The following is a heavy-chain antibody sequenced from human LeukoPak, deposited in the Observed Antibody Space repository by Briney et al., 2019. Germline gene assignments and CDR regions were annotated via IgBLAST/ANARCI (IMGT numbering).Heavy chain of an antibody. CDR3: ARDLEDSSGWRPSWFDP. D-gene: IGHD6-19*01. CDR2: IWYDGSNK. V-gene: IGHV3-33*01. Sequence: GGSLRLSCAASGFTFSSYGIHWVRQAPGKGLEWVAVIWYDGSNKYYADSVKGRFTISRDNSKNTLYLQMNSLRAEDTAVYYCARDLEDSSGWRPSWFDPWGQGTLVTVSS. J-gene: IGHJ5*02. CDR1: GFTFSSYG.